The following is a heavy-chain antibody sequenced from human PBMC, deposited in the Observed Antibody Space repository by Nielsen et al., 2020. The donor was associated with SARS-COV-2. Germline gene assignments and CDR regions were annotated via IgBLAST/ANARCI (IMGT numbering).Heavy chain of an antibody. J-gene: IGHJ3*02. D-gene: IGHD6-13*01. CDR2: IDPSDSYT. V-gene: IGHV5-10-1*01. Sequence: GESLKISCKGSGYSFTSHWINWVRQMPGKGLEWMGRIDPSDSYTNYSPSFQGHVSISADKSISTAYLQWNSLKASDTAMYYCASDSSSLGALEDAFDIWGQGTMVTVSS. CDR3: ASDSSSLGALEDAFDI. CDR1: GYSFTSHW.